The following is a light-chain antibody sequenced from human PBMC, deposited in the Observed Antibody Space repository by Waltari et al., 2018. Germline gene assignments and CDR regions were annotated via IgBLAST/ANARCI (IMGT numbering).Light chain of an antibody. CDR3: CSYADGTTSV. CDR1: SSDVGTYNL. J-gene: IGLJ3*02. Sequence: QSALTQPASVSGSPGQSITISCTGTSSDVGTYNLVSWYQQHPGKAPKVILYGVTQWPSGSSNRFSGSKSVNTASRTISGLQAEDEADYYCCSYADGTTSVFGGGTKLTVL. V-gene: IGLV2-23*02. CDR2: GVT.